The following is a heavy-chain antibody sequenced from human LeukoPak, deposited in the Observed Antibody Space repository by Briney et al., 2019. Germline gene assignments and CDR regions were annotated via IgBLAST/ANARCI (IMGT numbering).Heavy chain of an antibody. CDR1: GGSIGGDGFY. CDR3: ARGRYGDSVTYYYGLDL. V-gene: IGHV4-31*03. Sequence: SETLSLTCTVSGGSIGGDGFYWNWIRQHPGKGLGWIAYMYYSGNAYYNPSLQSRVTISVDTSRNLFYLRLNSVTAADTAVYYCARGRYGDSVTYYYGLDLWGQGTSVTVSS. D-gene: IGHD4-17*01. J-gene: IGHJ6*02. CDR2: MYYSGNA.